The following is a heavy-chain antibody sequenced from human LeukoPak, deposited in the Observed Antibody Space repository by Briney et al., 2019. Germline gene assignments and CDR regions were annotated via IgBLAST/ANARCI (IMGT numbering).Heavy chain of an antibody. CDR2: IWYDGSNK. Sequence: PGGSLRLSRAASGFTFSSYGMHWVRQAPGKRLEWVAVIWYDGSNKYYADSVKGRFTISRDNSKNTLYLQMNSLRAEDTAVYYCAKDVEGSFDYWGQGTLVTVSS. V-gene: IGHV3-33*06. CDR3: AKDVEGSFDY. J-gene: IGHJ4*02. CDR1: GFTFSSYG.